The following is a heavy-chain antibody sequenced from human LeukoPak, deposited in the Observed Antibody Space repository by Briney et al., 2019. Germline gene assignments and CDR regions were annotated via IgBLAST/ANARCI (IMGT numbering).Heavy chain of an antibody. D-gene: IGHD3-9*01. CDR2: ISGSGGST. CDR3: AKRGDVLTALKYYFDS. J-gene: IGHJ4*02. Sequence: GGSLRLSCAASELTFSTYAMSWVRQAPGKGLEWVSAISGSGGSTFYADSVKGRFTISRDNSKNTLYLQMSSLRAEDTAIYYCAKRGDVLTALKYYFDSWGQGTLVTVSS. V-gene: IGHV3-23*01. CDR1: ELTFSTYA.